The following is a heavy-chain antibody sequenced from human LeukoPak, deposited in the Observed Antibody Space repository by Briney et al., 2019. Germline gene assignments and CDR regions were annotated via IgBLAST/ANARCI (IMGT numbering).Heavy chain of an antibody. CDR3: ARAGDAFDI. Sequence: SETLSLTCTASGGSISSYYWNWIRQPPGKGLEWIGYIYYSGSTNYNPSLKSRVTISVDTSKNQFSLRLSSVTAADTAVYYCARAGDAFDIWGQGTMVTVSS. CDR2: IYYSGST. CDR1: GGSISSYY. J-gene: IGHJ3*02. V-gene: IGHV4-59*01.